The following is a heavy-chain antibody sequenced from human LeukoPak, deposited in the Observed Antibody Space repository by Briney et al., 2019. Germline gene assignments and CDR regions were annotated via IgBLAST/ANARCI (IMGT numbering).Heavy chain of an antibody. CDR2: IYHSGST. Sequence: PSETLSLTCAVSGGSISSNNWWSWVRQPPGKGLEWIGEIYHSGSTNYNPSLKSRVTISVDKSKNQFSLKLSSVTAADTAVYYCATQYSNSSGVDYWGQGTLVTVSS. V-gene: IGHV4-4*02. D-gene: IGHD6-6*01. CDR1: GGSISSNNW. J-gene: IGHJ4*02. CDR3: ATQYSNSSGVDY.